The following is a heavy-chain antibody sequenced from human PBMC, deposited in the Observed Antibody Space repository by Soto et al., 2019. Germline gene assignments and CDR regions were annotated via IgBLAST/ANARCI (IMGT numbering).Heavy chain of an antibody. CDR1: GFTFSSYS. V-gene: IGHV3-21*01. J-gene: IGHJ4*02. CDR2: ISSSSSYI. CDR3: ARDSIAVAGTVFDY. Sequence: GGSLRLSCAASGFTFSSYSMNWVRQAPGKGLEWVSSISSSSSYIYCADSVKGRFTISRDNAKNSLYLQMNSLRAEDTAVYYCARDSIAVAGTVFDYWGQGTLVTVSS. D-gene: IGHD6-19*01.